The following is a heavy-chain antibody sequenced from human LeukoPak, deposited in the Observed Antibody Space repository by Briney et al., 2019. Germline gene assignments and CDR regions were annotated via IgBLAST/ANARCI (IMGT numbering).Heavy chain of an antibody. CDR2: ISSSSSYI. V-gene: IGHV3-21*01. CDR1: GFTFSSYS. J-gene: IGHJ4*02. Sequence: GGSLRLSCAASGFTFSSYSMNWVRQAPGKGLEWVSSISSSSSYIYYADSVKGRFTISRDNAKNSLYLQMNSLRAEDTAVYYCARVKALGSRNYRSTTYYFDYWGQGTLVTVSS. D-gene: IGHD1-7*01. CDR3: ARVKALGSRNYRSTTYYFDY.